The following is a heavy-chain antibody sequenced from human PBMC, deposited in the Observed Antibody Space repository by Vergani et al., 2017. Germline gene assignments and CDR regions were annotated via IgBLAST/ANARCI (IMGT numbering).Heavy chain of an antibody. CDR3: ASKRGACRAAYCHSYDF. Sequence: QVQLQESGPGVVKPSETLSLTCTVSGDSVISTDYHWGWIRQPPGKGLEWIGSMDYSGSTSYNPSLESRISISFETPKNQFSLRLTSVTAADTAVYYCASKRGACRAAYCHSYDFWGPGTLVGVSS. J-gene: IGHJ4*02. CDR2: MDYSGST. CDR1: GDSVISTDYH. D-gene: IGHD2-15*01. V-gene: IGHV4-39*01.